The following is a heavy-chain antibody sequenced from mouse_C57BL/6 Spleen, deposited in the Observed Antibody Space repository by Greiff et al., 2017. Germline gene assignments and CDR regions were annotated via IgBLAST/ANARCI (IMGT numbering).Heavy chain of an antibody. J-gene: IGHJ4*01. CDR3: AKNDYYAMDY. Sequence: VKLQQSGPGLVQPSQSLSITCTASGFSLTSYGVHWVRQSPGKGLEWLGVIWRGGSTDYNAAFMSRLSITKDNSKSQVFFKMNSLQADDTAIYYWAKNDYYAMDYWGQGTSVTVSS. CDR2: IWRGGST. CDR1: GFSLTSYG. V-gene: IGHV2-5*01.